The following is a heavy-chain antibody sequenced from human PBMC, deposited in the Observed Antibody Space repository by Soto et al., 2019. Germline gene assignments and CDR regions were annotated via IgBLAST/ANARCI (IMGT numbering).Heavy chain of an antibody. CDR1: GGTFSSYA. D-gene: IGHD6-13*01. J-gene: IGHJ6*02. CDR3: ARGGDLRAAGVYYYGMDV. CDR2: IIPIFGPA. V-gene: IGHV1-69*06. Sequence: QVQLVQSGAEVKKPGSSVKVSCKASGGTFSSYAISWVRQAPGQGLEWMGGIIPIFGPANYAQKFQGRVTITADKSTSTAYMELSSLRSEDTAVYYCARGGDLRAAGVYYYGMDVWGQGTTVTVSS.